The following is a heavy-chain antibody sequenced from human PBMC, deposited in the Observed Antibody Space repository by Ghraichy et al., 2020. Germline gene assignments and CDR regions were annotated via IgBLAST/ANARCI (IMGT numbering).Heavy chain of an antibody. CDR2: IYYSGST. CDR3: ARQKYNWNYAGPFDY. Sequence: SETLSLTCTVSGGSISSSSYYWGWIRQPPGKGLEWIGSIYYSGSTYYNPSLKSRVTISVDTSKNQFSLKLSSVTAADTAVYYCARQKYNWNYAGPFDYWGQGTLVTVSS. D-gene: IGHD1-7*01. V-gene: IGHV4-39*01. CDR1: GGSISSSSYY. J-gene: IGHJ4*02.